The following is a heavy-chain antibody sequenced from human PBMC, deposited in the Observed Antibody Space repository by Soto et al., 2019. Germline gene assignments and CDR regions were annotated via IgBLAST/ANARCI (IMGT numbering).Heavy chain of an antibody. V-gene: IGHV3-21*01. D-gene: IGHD6-19*01. CDR1: GFTFSSYS. CDR2: ISSSSSYI. J-gene: IGHJ1*01. CDR3: ARGPDSSGWFEYFQH. Sequence: GGSLRLSCAASGFTFSSYSMNWVRQAPGKGLEWVSSISSSSSYIYYADSVKGRFTISRDNAKNSLYLQMNSLRAEDTAVYYCARGPDSSGWFEYFQHWGQGTMVTVSS.